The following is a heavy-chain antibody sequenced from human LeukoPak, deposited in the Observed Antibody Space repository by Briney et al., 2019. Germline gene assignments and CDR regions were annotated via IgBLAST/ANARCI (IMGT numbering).Heavy chain of an antibody. CDR3: ARDLGGPLIAAAGTFDY. J-gene: IGHJ4*02. V-gene: IGHV3-30-3*01. CDR1: GFTFSSYA. CDR2: ISYDGSNK. Sequence: GGSLRLSCAASGFTFSSYAMHWVRQAPGKGLEWVAVISYDGSNKYYADSVKGRFTISRDNAKNSLYLQMNSLRAEDTAVYYCARDLGGPLIAAAGTFDYWGQGTLVTVSS. D-gene: IGHD6-13*01.